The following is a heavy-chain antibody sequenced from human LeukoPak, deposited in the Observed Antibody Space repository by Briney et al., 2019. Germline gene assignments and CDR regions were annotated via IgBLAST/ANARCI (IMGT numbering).Heavy chain of an antibody. V-gene: IGHV3-20*04. CDR2: INWNGGST. D-gene: IGHD2-2*01. CDR1: GFTFSSYG. CDR3: ARDTKGYMDV. Sequence: PGGSLRLSCAASGFTFSSYGMHWVRQAPGKGLEWVSGINWNGGSTGYADSVKGRFTISRDNAKNSLYLQMNSLRAEDTALYYCARDTKGYMDVWGKGTTVTVSS. J-gene: IGHJ6*03.